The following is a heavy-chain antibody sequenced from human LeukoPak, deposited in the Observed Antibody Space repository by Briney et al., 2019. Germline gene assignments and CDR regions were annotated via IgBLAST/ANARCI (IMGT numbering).Heavy chain of an antibody. Sequence: GGSLRLSCAASGFTFSNAWMNWVRQAPGKGLEWVSYISGTSSLIYYADSVKGRFTISRDNAKNSLYLQMNSLRDEDTAVYYCVRDQFFSLDYWGQGTLVTVSS. V-gene: IGHV3-48*02. CDR3: VRDQFFSLDY. J-gene: IGHJ4*02. CDR1: GFTFSNAW. CDR2: ISGTSSLI. D-gene: IGHD3-3*01.